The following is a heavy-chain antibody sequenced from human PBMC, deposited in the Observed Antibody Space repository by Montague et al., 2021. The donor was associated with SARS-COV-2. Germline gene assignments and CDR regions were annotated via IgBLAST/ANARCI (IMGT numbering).Heavy chain of an antibody. CDR2: VNEVGSEE. CDR3: AREFDC. CDR1: GFTFSTYW. Sequence: SLRLSCAASGFTFSTYWMNWVRQAPGKGLEWVANVNEVGSEEYFVDSVKGRFTISRDNAKNSLFLQMNSLRAEDTAVYYCAREFDCWGQGTLVTVSS. J-gene: IGHJ4*02. V-gene: IGHV3-7*01.